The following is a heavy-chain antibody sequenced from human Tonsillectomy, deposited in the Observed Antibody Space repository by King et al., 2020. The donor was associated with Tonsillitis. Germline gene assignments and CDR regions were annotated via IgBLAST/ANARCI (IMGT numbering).Heavy chain of an antibody. V-gene: IGHV3-74*01. J-gene: IGHJ6*02. CDR1: GFTFSSYW. Sequence: DVQLVESGGGLVQPGGSLRLSCAASGFTFSSYWMHWVRQAPGKGLVWVALINSDGSSTSYADSVKGRLTISRDNAKNTLYLQMNSLRAEDTAVYYCAKDGAIPIFGVVKPIRYYGMDVWGQGTTVTVSS. CDR2: INSDGSST. CDR3: AKDGAIPIFGVVKPIRYYGMDV. D-gene: IGHD3-3*01.